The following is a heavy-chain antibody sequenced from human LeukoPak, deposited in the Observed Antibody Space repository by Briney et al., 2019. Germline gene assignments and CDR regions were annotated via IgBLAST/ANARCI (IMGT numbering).Heavy chain of an antibody. Sequence: GASVKVSCKASGYTFTSYYMHWVRQAPGQGLEWMGIINPSGGSTSYAQKFQGRVTMTRDTSTSTVYMELSSPRSEDTAVYYCARRNRQWLVIDYWGQGTLVTVSS. CDR3: ARRNRQWLVIDY. CDR1: GYTFTSYY. V-gene: IGHV1-46*01. CDR2: INPSGGST. J-gene: IGHJ4*02. D-gene: IGHD6-19*01.